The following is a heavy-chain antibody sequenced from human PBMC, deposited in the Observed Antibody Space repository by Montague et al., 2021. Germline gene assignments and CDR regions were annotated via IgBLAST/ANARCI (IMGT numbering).Heavy chain of an antibody. CDR1: GFNFNSSA. CDR3: ARDPSYYVSGSPNWFDP. V-gene: IGHV3-30*04. J-gene: IGHJ5*02. CDR2: ISYDGRNK. Sequence: SLRLSCAASGFNFNSSAMHWVRQAPGKGLEWVAIISYDGRNKYYADSVKGRFTVSRDNSKNTLFLQMNSLRPEDTAVYYCARDPSYYVSGSPNWFDPWGQGTLVTVSS. D-gene: IGHD3-10*01.